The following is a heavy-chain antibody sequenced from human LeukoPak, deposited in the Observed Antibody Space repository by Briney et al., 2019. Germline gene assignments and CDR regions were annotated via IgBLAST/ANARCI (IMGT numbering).Heavy chain of an antibody. CDR2: IYYSGST. CDR3: AYYGSGRKFDY. D-gene: IGHD3-10*01. CDR1: GGSISSYY. J-gene: IGHJ4*02. Sequence: PSETLSLTCTVSGGSISSYYWSWIRQPPGKGLEWIGYIYYSGSTNYNPSLKSRVTISVDTSKNQFSLKLSSVTAADTAVYYCAYYGSGRKFDYWGQGTLVTVSS. V-gene: IGHV4-59*08.